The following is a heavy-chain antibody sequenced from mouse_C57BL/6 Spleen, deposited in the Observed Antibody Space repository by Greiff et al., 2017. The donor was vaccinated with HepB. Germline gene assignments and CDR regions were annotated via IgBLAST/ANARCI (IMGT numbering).Heavy chain of an antibody. CDR1: GFNIKDDY. CDR3: TTSSLYYGSKAWFAY. V-gene: IGHV14-4*01. CDR2: IDPENGDT. D-gene: IGHD1-1*01. J-gene: IGHJ3*01. Sequence: EVQLQHSGAELVRPGASVKLSCTASGFNIKDDYMHWVKQRPEQGLEWIGWIDPENGDTEYASKFQGKATITADTSSNTAYLQLSSLTSEDTAVYYCTTSSLYYGSKAWFAYWGQGTLVTVSA.